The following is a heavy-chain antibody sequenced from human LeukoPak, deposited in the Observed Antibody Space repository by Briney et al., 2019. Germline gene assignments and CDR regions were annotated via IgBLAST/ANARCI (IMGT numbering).Heavy chain of an antibody. Sequence: PSETLSLTCAVYGGSFSGYYWSWIRQPPGKGLEWIGEINHSGSTNYNPSLKSRVTISVDTSKNQFSLKLSSVTAADTAVYYCARGLDFWSSYYLIQPVYYFDYWGQGTLVTVSS. J-gene: IGHJ4*02. CDR1: GGSFSGYY. D-gene: IGHD3-3*01. V-gene: IGHV4-34*01. CDR3: ARGLDFWSSYYLIQPVYYFDY. CDR2: INHSGST.